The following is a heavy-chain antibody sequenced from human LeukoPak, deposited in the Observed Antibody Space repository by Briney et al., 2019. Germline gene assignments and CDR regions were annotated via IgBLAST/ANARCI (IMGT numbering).Heavy chain of an antibody. CDR3: AHIMITYGGVVAQDAFDI. J-gene: IGHJ3*02. V-gene: IGHV2-5*02. D-gene: IGHD3-16*02. Sequence: SGPTLVRPTQTLTVTCTFSGFSLTTTRVGVGWIRQPPGKALEWLAVVYWDDDKRYSPSLQSRLTITKDTSKNQVVLTMTNMDPVDTGKYYCAHIMITYGGVVAQDAFDIWGQGAMITV. CDR2: VYWDDDK. CDR1: GFSLTTTRVG.